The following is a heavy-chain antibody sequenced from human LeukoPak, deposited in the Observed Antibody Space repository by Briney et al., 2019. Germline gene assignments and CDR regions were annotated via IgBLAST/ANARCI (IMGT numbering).Heavy chain of an antibody. V-gene: IGHV4-38-2*01. D-gene: IGHD2-2*01. CDR1: GYPINNAYY. CDR2: LYHPDST. CDR3: ARQYDSYFYYYLDL. J-gene: IGHJ6*03. Sequence: SETLSLTCGVSGYPINNAYYWVWIRQPPGKGLEWIGSLYHPDSTYYNPSLKSRVTMSVDTSRNQFSLRLSFVTAADTAIYYCARQYDSYFYYYLDLWGTGTTVTVSS.